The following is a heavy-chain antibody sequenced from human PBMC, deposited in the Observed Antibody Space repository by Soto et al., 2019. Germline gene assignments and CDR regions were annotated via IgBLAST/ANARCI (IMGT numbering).Heavy chain of an antibody. CDR2: IIPIFGTA. V-gene: IGHV1-69*13. CDR1: GGTFSSYA. CDR3: ATSRPAVITLADY. D-gene: IGHD3-10*01. J-gene: IGHJ4*01. Sequence: SVKVSCKASGGTFSSYAISWVRQAPGQGLEWMGGIIPIFGTANYAQKFQGRVTITADESTSTAYMELSSLRSEDTAVYYCATSRPAVITLADYWVHGTLFTVSS.